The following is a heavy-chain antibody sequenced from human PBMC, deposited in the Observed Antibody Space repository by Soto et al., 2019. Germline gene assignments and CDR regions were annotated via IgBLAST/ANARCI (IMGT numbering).Heavy chain of an antibody. CDR2: IIPIFGTA. V-gene: IGHV1-69*12. CDR1: GGTFSSYA. J-gene: IGHJ6*02. CDR3: ASSVAKYYYYGMDV. Sequence: QVQLVQSGAEVKKPGSSVKVSCKASGGTFSSYAISWVRQAPGQGLEWMGGIIPIFGTANYAQKFQGRVTIAADESTRTAYMEPSSLRSEDAAVYYWASSVAKYYYYGMDVWGQGTTVTVSS. D-gene: IGHD6-19*01.